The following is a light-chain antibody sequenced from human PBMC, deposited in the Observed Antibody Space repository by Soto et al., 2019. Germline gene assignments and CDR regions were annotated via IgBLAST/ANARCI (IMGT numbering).Light chain of an antibody. V-gene: IGLV2-14*03. J-gene: IGLJ2*01. CDR2: DVS. CDR3: SSYTHTSSTPVV. CDR1: SSNVGGYNS. Sequence: QSALTQPASVSGSPGQSIAISCTGTSSNVGGYNSVSWYQQHPGKAPKLLIYDVSHRPSGVSDRFSGSKSGNTASLTISGLQAEDEADYYSSSYTHTSSTPVVLGGGTKLTVL.